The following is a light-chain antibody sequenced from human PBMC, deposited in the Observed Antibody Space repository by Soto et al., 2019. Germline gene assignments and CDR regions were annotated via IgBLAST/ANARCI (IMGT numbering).Light chain of an antibody. CDR1: QSVSKY. CDR3: QQRSNWLT. V-gene: IGKV3-11*01. Sequence: EIVLTQSPATLSLSPGERATLSCRASQSVSKYLAWYQQKPGQAPRLLNYDAAVRATGIPARFSGSGSGTDFTLTISSLEPEDVAIYYCQQRSNWLTFGGGTKVEIK. J-gene: IGKJ4*01. CDR2: DAA.